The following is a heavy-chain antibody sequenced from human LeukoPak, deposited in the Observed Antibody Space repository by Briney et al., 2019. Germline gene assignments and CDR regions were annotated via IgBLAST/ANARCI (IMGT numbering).Heavy chain of an antibody. Sequence: GESLKISGKGSGYSFTSYWIGWLRQMPGKGLEWMGIIYPVDSDTRYSPSFQGQVTISDDTSISTAYLQWSSLRASDTAMYYCARLNGYTYKWIEADYWGQGTLVTVSS. V-gene: IGHV5-51*01. J-gene: IGHJ4*02. CDR2: IYPVDSDT. CDR3: ARLNGYTYKWIEADY. D-gene: IGHD5-18*01. CDR1: GYSFTSYW.